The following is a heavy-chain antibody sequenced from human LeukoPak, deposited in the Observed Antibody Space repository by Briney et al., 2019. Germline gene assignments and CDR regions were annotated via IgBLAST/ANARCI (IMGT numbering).Heavy chain of an antibody. CDR2: IYSGGST. CDR1: GFTVSSNY. J-gene: IGHJ3*02. Sequence: GGSPRLSCAASGFTVSSNYMTWVRQAPGKGLEWVSVIYSGGSTYYADSVKGRFTLSRDNSKNTLFLQMNSLRAEDTAVYYCAREPQGDSSGYDAFDIWGQGTMVTVSS. CDR3: AREPQGDSSGYDAFDI. D-gene: IGHD3-22*01. V-gene: IGHV3-66*01.